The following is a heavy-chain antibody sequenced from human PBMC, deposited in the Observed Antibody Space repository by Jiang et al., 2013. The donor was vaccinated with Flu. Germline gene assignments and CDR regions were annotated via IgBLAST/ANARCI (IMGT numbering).Heavy chain of an antibody. CDR1: GDSVSSKSAV. Sequence: QTLSLTCAISGDSVSSKSAVWNWIRQSPSGGLEWLGRTYYRSKWYSDYEVSVKSRIIISPDTSKNQFSLQLNSVTPEDTAVYYCARAGSNWDGQQYNWFDPWGQGTLVTVSS. J-gene: IGHJ5*02. CDR3: ARAGSNWDGQQYNWFDP. CDR2: TYYRSKWYS. D-gene: IGHD1-1*01. V-gene: IGHV6-1*01.